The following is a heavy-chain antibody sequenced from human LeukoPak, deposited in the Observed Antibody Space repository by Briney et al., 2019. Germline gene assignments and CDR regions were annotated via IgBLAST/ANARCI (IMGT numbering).Heavy chain of an antibody. CDR1: GGSIISDNFY. CDR3: GRLFDS. V-gene: IGHV4-39*01. J-gene: IGHJ4*02. CDR2: INYSGTT. Sequence: SETLSLTCTVSGGSIISDNFYWGWVRQPPGKGLEWVGSINYSGTTYYNPSLRSRLSISVDTSRTQFFLRLNSVTAADTAVYYCGRLFDSWGQGILVTVSS.